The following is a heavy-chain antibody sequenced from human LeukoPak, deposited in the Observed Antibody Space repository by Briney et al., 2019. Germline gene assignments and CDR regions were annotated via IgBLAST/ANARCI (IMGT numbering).Heavy chain of an antibody. CDR1: GYTFTSYD. V-gene: IGHV1-69*05. D-gene: IGHD2-15*01. CDR2: IIPIFGTA. J-gene: IGHJ4*02. CDR3: ARDRCSGGSCYYEY. Sequence: SVKVSCKASGYTFTSYDINWVRQAPGQGLEWMGGIIPIFGTANYAQKFQGRVTITTDESTSTAYMELSSLRSEDTAVYYCARDRCSGGSCYYEYWGQGTLVTVSS.